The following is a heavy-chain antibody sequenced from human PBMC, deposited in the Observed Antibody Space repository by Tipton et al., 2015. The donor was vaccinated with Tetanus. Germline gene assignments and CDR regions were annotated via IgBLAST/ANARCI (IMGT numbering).Heavy chain of an antibody. CDR3: ARLIVGATTSEYFQH. D-gene: IGHD1-26*01. J-gene: IGHJ1*01. Sequence: TLSLTCTVSGGSITSNYWTWIRQPPGKGLEWIGYIYYSGSTNYNPSLKSRVTISVDTSKNQFSLKLSSVTAADTAVYYCARLIVGATTSEYFQHWGQGTLVTVSS. V-gene: IGHV4-59*08. CDR2: IYYSGST. CDR1: GGSITSNY.